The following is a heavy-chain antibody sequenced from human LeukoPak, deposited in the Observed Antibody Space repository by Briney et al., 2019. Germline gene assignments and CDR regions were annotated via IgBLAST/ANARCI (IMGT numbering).Heavy chain of an antibody. Sequence: SETLSLTCTVSGGSISSSSYYWGWIRQPPGKGLEWIGSIYYSGSTYYNPSLMRRVTISIDTSKNQFSLKLSSVTAADTAVYYCARVPSYYDILTGVFDYWGQGTLVTVSS. V-gene: IGHV4-39*07. CDR2: IYYSGST. CDR1: GGSISSSSYY. CDR3: ARVPSYYDILTGVFDY. J-gene: IGHJ4*02. D-gene: IGHD3-9*01.